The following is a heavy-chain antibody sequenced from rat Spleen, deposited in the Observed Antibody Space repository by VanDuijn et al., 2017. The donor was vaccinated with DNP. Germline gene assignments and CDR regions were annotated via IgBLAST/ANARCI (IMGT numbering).Heavy chain of an antibody. CDR2: ISYDGSST. V-gene: IGHV5-7*01. J-gene: IGHJ2*01. CDR3: AKPSY. Sequence: EVQLVESGGGSVPPGGSLKVSCAASGFSFSDYYVAWVRQAPKKGLEWVATISYDGSSTSYRDSVKGRFTISRDNAENTLYLQMDSLRSEDTATYYCAKPSYWGQGVMVTVSS. CDR1: GFSFSDYY.